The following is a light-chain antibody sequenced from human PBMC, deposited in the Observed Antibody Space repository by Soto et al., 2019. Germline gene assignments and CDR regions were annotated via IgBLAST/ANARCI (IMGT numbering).Light chain of an antibody. CDR1: GSVTSSH. V-gene: IGKV3-20*01. Sequence: EIVLTQSPDTLSLSPGERATLSCRANGSVTSSHLAWYQQKPGQAPWLLIYGASSSATGIPDRFSGSGSGTDFTLTISRPEPEDFPVYYCQHYGSSRNTFGQGTRLEIK. CDR3: QHYGSSRNT. J-gene: IGKJ5*01. CDR2: GAS.